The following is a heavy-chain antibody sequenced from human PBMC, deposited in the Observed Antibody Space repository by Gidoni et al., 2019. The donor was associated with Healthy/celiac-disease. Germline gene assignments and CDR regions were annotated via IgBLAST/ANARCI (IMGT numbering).Heavy chain of an antibody. CDR3: AGEDYVWGSYSGVD. D-gene: IGHD3-16*01. CDR2: IYTSGST. Sequence: QVQLQESGPGLVKPSQTLSLTCTVSGGSISSGSYYWSWIRQPAGKGLEWIGRIYTSGSTNYNPSLKSRVTISVDTSKNQFSLKLSSVTAADTAVYYCAGEDYVWGSYSGVDWGQGTLVTVSS. CDR1: GGSISSGSYY. V-gene: IGHV4-61*02. J-gene: IGHJ4*02.